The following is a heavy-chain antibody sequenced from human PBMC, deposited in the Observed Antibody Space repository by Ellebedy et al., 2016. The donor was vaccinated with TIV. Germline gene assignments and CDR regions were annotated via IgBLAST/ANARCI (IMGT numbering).Heavy chain of an antibody. Sequence: PGGSLRLSCAVSGFSASANYMSRVRQAPGKGLEWVSVIYSGGSTYYADYVKGRFTISRDNSKNTLYLQMSSLRVEDTAVYYCARRPTGSEWVYFDYWGQGTLVTVSS. CDR3: ARRPTGSEWVYFDY. CDR1: GFSASANY. CDR2: IYSGGST. J-gene: IGHJ4*02. V-gene: IGHV3-66*04. D-gene: IGHD1-26*01.